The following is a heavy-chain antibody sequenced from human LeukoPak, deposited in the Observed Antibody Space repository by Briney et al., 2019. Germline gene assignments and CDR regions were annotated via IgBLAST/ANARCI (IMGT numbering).Heavy chain of an antibody. CDR2: ISAYNGNT. J-gene: IGHJ4*02. Sequence: ASVKVSCKASGYTFTSYGISWVRQAPGQGLEWMGWISAYNGNTNYAQKLQGRVTMTTDTSTSTAYMELRSLRSDATAVYYCARVRTTHYYDSSGYSDYFDYWGQGTLVTVSS. CDR1: GYTFTSYG. CDR3: ARVRTTHYYDSSGYSDYFDY. D-gene: IGHD3-22*01. V-gene: IGHV1-18*01.